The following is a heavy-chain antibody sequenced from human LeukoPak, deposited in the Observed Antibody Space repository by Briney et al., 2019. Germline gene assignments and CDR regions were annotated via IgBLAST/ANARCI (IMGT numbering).Heavy chain of an antibody. CDR3: ASDEFDY. V-gene: IGHV4-39*07. Sequence: SETLSLTCTVSGGSISGSDYYWGWIRQPPGKGLEWIGSIYYSGRTYYNPSLKSRVTISVDRSKNQFSLKLSSVTAADTAVYYCASDEFDYWGQGTLVTVSS. J-gene: IGHJ4*02. CDR2: IYYSGRT. CDR1: GGSISGSDYY.